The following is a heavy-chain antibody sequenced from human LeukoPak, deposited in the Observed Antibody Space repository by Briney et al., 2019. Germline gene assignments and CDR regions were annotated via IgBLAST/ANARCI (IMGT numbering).Heavy chain of an antibody. Sequence: GGSLRLSCAASGFIFSNYSMNWVRQAPGKGLEWVSSISSDSRYIYYADSVKGRFTISRDNAKNSLYLQMNSLRAEDTALYYCAKDLSTVTYYYYGMDVWGQGTTVTVSS. CDR3: AKDLSTVTYYYYGMDV. J-gene: IGHJ6*02. V-gene: IGHV3-21*04. D-gene: IGHD4-17*01. CDR2: ISSDSRYI. CDR1: GFIFSNYS.